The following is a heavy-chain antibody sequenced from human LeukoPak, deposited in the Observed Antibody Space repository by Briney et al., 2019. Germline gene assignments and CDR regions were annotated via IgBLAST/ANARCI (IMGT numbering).Heavy chain of an antibody. Sequence: GGSLRLSCAASGFTFTSYSMNWVRQAPGKGLEWVSSITSSGSFIYYADSLKGRFTISRDNAKNSLYLQMNSLRAEDTAVYCCARDPWGDSYSYFDYWGQGTLVTVSS. CDR3: ARDPWGDSYSYFDY. D-gene: IGHD2-21*02. V-gene: IGHV3-21*01. CDR1: GFTFTSYS. J-gene: IGHJ4*02. CDR2: ITSSGSFI.